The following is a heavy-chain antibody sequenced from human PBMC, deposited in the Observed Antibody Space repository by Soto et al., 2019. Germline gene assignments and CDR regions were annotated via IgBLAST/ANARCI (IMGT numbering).Heavy chain of an antibody. CDR1: GFIFSDYE. D-gene: IGHD2-8*02. J-gene: IGHJ3*01. Sequence: ELQLVESGGGLVQPGGSLTLSCAASGFIFSDYEVDWVRQAPGKGLEWIAYISDGGKTIYYAASVKGRFTISRDDAKNSLYLQMNNLRAEDTAVYFCVKEYCTGGTCFEAFELWGQGTMVTVSS. CDR3: VKEYCTGGTCFEAFEL. CDR2: ISDGGKTI. V-gene: IGHV3-48*03.